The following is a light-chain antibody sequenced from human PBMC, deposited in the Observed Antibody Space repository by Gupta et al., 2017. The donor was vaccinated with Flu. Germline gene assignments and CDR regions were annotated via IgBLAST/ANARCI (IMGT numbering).Light chain of an antibody. CDR3: NSYSTTSTPWV. V-gene: IGLV2-14*01. CDR1: SSDVDNKY. J-gene: IGLJ3*02. Sequence: SITISCTATSSDVDNKYVSWYQQHPNKAPRLMIYEVSNRPSGVSNRFSGSKSGNTASLTIXGXQADDEXDYYCNSYSTTSTPWVFGGGTKLTVL. CDR2: EVS.